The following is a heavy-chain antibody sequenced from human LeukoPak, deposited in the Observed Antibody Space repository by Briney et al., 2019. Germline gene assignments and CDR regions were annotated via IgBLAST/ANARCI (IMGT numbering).Heavy chain of an antibody. CDR3: ARGQGGCSSTSCIYYYGMDV. CDR2: IWYDGSNK. D-gene: IGHD2-2*01. V-gene: IGHV3-33*01. J-gene: IGHJ6*02. Sequence: GRSLRLSCAASGFTFSSYGMHWVRQAPGKGLEWVAVIWYDGSNKYYADSVKGLFTISRDNSKNTLYLQMNSLRAEDTAVYYCARGQGGCSSTSCIYYYGMDVWGQGTTVTVSS. CDR1: GFTFSSYG.